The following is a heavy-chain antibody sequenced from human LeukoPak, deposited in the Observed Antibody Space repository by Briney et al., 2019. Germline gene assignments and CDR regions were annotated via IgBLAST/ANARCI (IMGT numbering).Heavy chain of an antibody. V-gene: IGHV3-7*01. Sequence: GGSLRLSCAVSGITLSNYGMSWVRQAPGKGLEWVANIKEDGSVKNYVDSVKGRFTISRDNAKNSLYLQMNSLRAEDTAVYYCMAESSSPWEGYWGQGTLVTVSS. D-gene: IGHD6-6*01. CDR3: MAESSSPWEGY. CDR1: GITLSNYG. CDR2: IKEDGSVK. J-gene: IGHJ4*02.